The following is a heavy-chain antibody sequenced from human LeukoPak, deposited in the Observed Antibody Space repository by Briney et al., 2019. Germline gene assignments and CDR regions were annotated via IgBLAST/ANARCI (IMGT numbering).Heavy chain of an antibody. V-gene: IGHV3-7*04. CDR3: ARVASAGGPRYYYDN. CDR2: INQDGSAK. CDR1: GFLFSNSW. J-gene: IGHJ4*02. D-gene: IGHD6-13*01. Sequence: GGSLRLSCADSGFLFSNSWMAWVRQAPGRGLEWLANINQDGSAKTCVDSVKGRFTISRDNAKNSLYLQMNSLRVEDTAVYYCARVASAGGPRYYYDNWGQGTLVTVSS.